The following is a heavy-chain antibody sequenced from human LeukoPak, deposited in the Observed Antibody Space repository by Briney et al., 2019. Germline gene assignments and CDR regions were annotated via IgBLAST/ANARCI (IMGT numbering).Heavy chain of an antibody. CDR2: ISGSGGST. CDR1: GFTFRSYA. D-gene: IGHD3-3*01. J-gene: IGHJ4*02. Sequence: PGASLRLSCAASGFTFRSYAMRWVRQAPGKGLEWVSAISGSGGSTYYADSVKGRFTISRDNSKNTLYLQMNSLRAEDTAVYYCAKETYYDFWSGYSGYWGQGTLVTVSS. CDR3: AKETYYDFWSGYSGY. V-gene: IGHV3-23*01.